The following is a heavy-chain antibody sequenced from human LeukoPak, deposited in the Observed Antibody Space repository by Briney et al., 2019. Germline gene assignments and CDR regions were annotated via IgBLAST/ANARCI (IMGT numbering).Heavy chain of an antibody. CDR3: AKWDDLWSGGVDY. CDR2: ISGNGGST. J-gene: IGHJ4*02. V-gene: IGHV3-23*01. CDR1: SGSFSSSA. Sequence: GGSLRLSCAASSGSFSSSAMTWVRQAPGKGLEWVSAISGNGGSTYYADSVKGRFTISSDNSQNTLYLQMNSLKADDTALYYFAKWDDLWSGGVDYWGQGTLVTVSS. D-gene: IGHD3-3*01.